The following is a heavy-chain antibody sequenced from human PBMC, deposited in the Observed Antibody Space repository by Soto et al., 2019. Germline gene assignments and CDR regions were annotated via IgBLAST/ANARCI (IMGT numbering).Heavy chain of an antibody. CDR1: GGSISSYY. V-gene: IGHV4-59*01. Sequence: QVQLQESGPGLVKPSETLSLTCTVSGGSISSYYWSWIRQPPGKGLEWIGYIYYSGSTNYNPSLKSRVTISVDTSKNQFSLKLSSVTAADTAVYYCARGLPSGRQDAFDIWGQGTMVTVSS. D-gene: IGHD3-10*01. CDR2: IYYSGST. CDR3: ARGLPSGRQDAFDI. J-gene: IGHJ3*02.